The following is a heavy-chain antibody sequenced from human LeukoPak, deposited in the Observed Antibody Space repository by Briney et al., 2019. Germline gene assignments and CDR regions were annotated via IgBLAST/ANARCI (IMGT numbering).Heavy chain of an antibody. CDR2: INWHGGST. CDR3: ARGYSSGWYLGDFDY. V-gene: IGHV3-20*01. J-gene: IGHJ4*02. D-gene: IGHD6-19*01. Sequence: PGGSLRLSCAASGFTFDDYGMSWVRQAPGKGLEWVSGINWHGGSTGYADSVKGRFTISRDNAKNSLYLQMNSLRAEDTALYHCARGYSSGWYLGDFDYWGQGTLVTVSS. CDR1: GFTFDDYG.